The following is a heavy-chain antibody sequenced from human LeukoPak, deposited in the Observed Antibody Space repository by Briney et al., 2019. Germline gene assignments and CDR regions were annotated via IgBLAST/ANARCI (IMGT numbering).Heavy chain of an antibody. J-gene: IGHJ4*02. CDR3: ARHLVGVSLVAGIFDY. CDR1: GGFISSSIYY. Sequence: PETLSLTCTVSGGFISSSIYYCGWIRQPPGKGLEWIGSIYYSGSIYYNPSLKSRVTISVDTCKNQFSLNMRSVTAADTSVYYCARHLVGVSLVAGIFDYWGQGTLVTVSS. V-gene: IGHV4-39*01. D-gene: IGHD6-19*01. CDR2: IYYSGSI.